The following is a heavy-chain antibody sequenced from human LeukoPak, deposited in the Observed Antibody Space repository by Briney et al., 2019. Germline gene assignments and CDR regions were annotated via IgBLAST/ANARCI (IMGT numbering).Heavy chain of an antibody. CDR1: GFTFSSYA. D-gene: IGHD1-26*01. CDR2: ISYDGSNK. V-gene: IGHV3-30*04. CDR3: ARSGRGTYYYFDL. J-gene: IGHJ4*02. Sequence: PGGSLRLSCAASGFTFSSYAMHWVRQAPGKGLEWVAVISYDGSNKYYADSVKGRFTISRDNSKNTLYLQMNSLRAEDTAVYYCARSGRGTYYYFDLWGQGTLVTVSS.